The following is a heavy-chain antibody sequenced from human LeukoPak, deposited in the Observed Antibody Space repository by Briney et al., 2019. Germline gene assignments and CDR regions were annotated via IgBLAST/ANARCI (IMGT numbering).Heavy chain of an antibody. Sequence: GRSLRLSCAASGFTFSSYGMHWVRQAPGKGLEWVAVIWYDGSNKYYADSVKGRFTISRDNAKNSLYLQMNSLRAEDTAVYYCVRGGGSFDYWGQGTLVTVSS. CDR1: GFTFSSYG. V-gene: IGHV3-33*03. CDR2: IWYDGSNK. CDR3: VRGGGSFDY. J-gene: IGHJ4*02. D-gene: IGHD3-16*01.